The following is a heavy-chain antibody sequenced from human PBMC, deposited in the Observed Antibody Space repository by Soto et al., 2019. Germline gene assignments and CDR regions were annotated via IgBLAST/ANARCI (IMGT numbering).Heavy chain of an antibody. D-gene: IGHD3-10*01. Sequence: SETLSLTCTVSGGSISSSSYYWGWIRQPPGEGLEWIGSIYYSGSTYYNPSLKSRVTIAVDTSKTQFSLKLSPVTAADTAVYYCARRGEASADLENNGFDPWGQGTLVTVSS. CDR3: ARRGEASADLENNGFDP. V-gene: IGHV4-39*01. J-gene: IGHJ5*02. CDR2: IYYSGST. CDR1: GGSISSSSYY.